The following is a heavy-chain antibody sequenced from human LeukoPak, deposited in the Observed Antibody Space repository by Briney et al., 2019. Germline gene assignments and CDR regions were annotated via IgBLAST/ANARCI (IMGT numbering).Heavy chain of an antibody. D-gene: IGHD3-10*01. CDR1: GFTFHIFW. Sequence: GGSLRLSCAASGFTFHIFWMTWVRQAPGKGLEWVANIKQDGSEKYYVDSVKGRFTISRDNAKNSLYLQMNSLRAEDTAVYYCTTDEQWFGELFVANWGQGTLVTVSS. V-gene: IGHV3-7*05. CDR2: IKQDGSEK. CDR3: TTDEQWFGELFVAN. J-gene: IGHJ4*02.